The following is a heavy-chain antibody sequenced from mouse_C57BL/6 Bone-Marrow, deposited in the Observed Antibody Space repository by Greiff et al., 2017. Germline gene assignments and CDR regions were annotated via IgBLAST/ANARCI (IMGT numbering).Heavy chain of an antibody. CDR2: ICPGDGDT. D-gene: IGHD1-1*01. V-gene: IGHV1-82*01. Sequence: QVQLLQSRPELVKPGASVKISCTASGYAFSSSWMNWVKQRPGKGLEWIGRICPGDGDTNYNGTFKGKATLTADKSSSTAYMQLSSLTSEDAAVYYGARAPIYYYGSRYFAVWGTGTTVTVSS. J-gene: IGHJ1*03. CDR3: ARAPIYYYGSRYFAV. CDR1: GYAFSSSW.